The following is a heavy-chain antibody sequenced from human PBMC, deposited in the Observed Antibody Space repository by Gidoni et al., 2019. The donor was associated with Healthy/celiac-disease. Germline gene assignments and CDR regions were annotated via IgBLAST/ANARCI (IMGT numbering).Heavy chain of an antibody. CDR1: GYTLTELS. Sequence: QVQPVQSGAEVKKPGASVQVSCKVSGYTLTELSMHWGRQAPGKGREWMGGFDPEDGETIYAQKVQGRVTMTEDTSTDTAYMELSSLRSEDTAVYYCATLWSRGYIVVVPAALGAFDIWGQGTMVTVSS. J-gene: IGHJ3*02. CDR2: FDPEDGET. D-gene: IGHD2-2*01. CDR3: ATLWSRGYIVVVPAALGAFDI. V-gene: IGHV1-24*01.